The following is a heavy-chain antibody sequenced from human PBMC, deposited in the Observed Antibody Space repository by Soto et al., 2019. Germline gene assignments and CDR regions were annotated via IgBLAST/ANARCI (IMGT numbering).Heavy chain of an antibody. Sequence: QVQLQESGPGLVKPSGTLSLTCAVSSGSISSSNWWSWVRQPPGKGLEWIGEIYHSGSTNYNPSLKSRVTISVDKSKNQFSLKLSSVTAADTAVYYCARDSYYGSGLDALDIWGQGTMVTVSS. CDR2: IYHSGST. D-gene: IGHD3-10*01. J-gene: IGHJ3*02. V-gene: IGHV4-4*02. CDR1: SGSISSSNW. CDR3: ARDSYYGSGLDALDI.